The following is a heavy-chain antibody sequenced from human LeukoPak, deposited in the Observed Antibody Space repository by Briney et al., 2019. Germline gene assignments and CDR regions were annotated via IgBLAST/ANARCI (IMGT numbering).Heavy chain of an antibody. CDR2: IYYSGST. V-gene: IGHV4-59*08. CDR1: GGSISSYY. Sequence: KPSETLSLTCTVSGGSISSYYWSWIRQPPGKGLEWIGYIYYSGSTNYNPSLKSRVTISVDTSKNQFSLKLSSVTAADTAVYYCAGSGALPRTVNWFDPWGQGTLVTVST. CDR3: AGSGALPRTVNWFDP. J-gene: IGHJ5*02. D-gene: IGHD6-25*01.